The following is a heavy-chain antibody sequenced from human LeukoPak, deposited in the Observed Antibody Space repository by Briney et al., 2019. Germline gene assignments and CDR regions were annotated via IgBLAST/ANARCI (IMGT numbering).Heavy chain of an antibody. Sequence: GGSLRLSCVVSGFTFSSYAMSWVRQAPGKGLEWVLAISGSGESTYYADSVEGRFTISRDNSKNTLYLQMYSLRADDTAIYYCAKDPRGDCSGGSCHYLQYWGQGTLVTVSS. CDR2: ISGSGEST. V-gene: IGHV3-23*01. J-gene: IGHJ4*02. CDR3: AKDPRGDCSGGSCHYLQY. D-gene: IGHD2-15*01. CDR1: GFTFSSYA.